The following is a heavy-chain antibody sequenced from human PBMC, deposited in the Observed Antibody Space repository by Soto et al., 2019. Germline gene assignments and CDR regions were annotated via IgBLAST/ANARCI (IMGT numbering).Heavy chain of an antibody. CDR2: ISYDGSNK. CDR3: AKDQGWFDP. CDR1: GFTFSSYG. Sequence: QVQLVESGGGVVQPGRSLRLSCAASGFTFSSYGMRWVRQAPGKGLEWVAVISYDGSNKYYADSVKGRFTISRDNSKNTLYLQMNSLRAEDTAVYYCAKDQGWFDPWGQGTLVTVSS. J-gene: IGHJ5*02. V-gene: IGHV3-30*18.